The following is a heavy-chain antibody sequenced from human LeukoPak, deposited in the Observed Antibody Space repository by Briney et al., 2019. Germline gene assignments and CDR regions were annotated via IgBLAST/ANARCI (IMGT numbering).Heavy chain of an antibody. CDR3: ARYASGSYYWFDP. CDR1: GGSISSYY. Sequence: SETLSLTCTVSGGSISSYYWSWIRQPPGKGLEWIGYIYYSGSTNYNPSLKSRVTISVDTSKSQFSLKLSSVTTADTALYYCARYASGSYYWFDPWGQGTLVTVSS. CDR2: IYYSGST. D-gene: IGHD3-10*01. V-gene: IGHV4-59*08. J-gene: IGHJ5*02.